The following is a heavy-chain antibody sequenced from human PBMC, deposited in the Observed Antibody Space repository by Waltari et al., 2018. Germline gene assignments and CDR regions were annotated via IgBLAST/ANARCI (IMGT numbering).Heavy chain of an antibody. J-gene: IGHJ5*02. CDR3: AREKGYESSVKGVDP. Sequence: QVQLVQSGAEVKKPGSSVKVSCKASTGTFSSYDISWVSPAPGQGLEWMGGIIPIFCTANDAQKYQGRVTITADESTSTAYMELSSLRSEDTAVYYCAREKGYESSVKGVDPWGQGTLVTVSS. V-gene: IGHV1-69*01. CDR1: TGTFSSYD. D-gene: IGHD3-22*01. CDR2: IIPIFCTA.